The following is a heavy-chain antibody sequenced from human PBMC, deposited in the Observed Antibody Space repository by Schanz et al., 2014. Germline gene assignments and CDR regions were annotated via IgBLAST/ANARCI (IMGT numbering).Heavy chain of an antibody. V-gene: IGHV3-48*02. CDR2: ISRSSSTI. D-gene: IGHD6-13*01. Sequence: VQLVESGGGVVQPGRSLRLSYAGSGFSFSNYNMNWVRQAPGKGLEWVSYISRSSSTIYYTDSVKGRFTISRDNAKNSVFLQMNGLRDEDTAVYYCATETYSSSWCFDYWGQGTLVTVSS. CDR3: ATETYSSSWCFDY. CDR1: GFSFSNYN. J-gene: IGHJ4*02.